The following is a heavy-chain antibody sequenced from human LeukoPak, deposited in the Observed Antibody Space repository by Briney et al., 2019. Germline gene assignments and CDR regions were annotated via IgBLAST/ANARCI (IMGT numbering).Heavy chain of an antibody. CDR1: GGSISSSSYY. J-gene: IGHJ2*01. D-gene: IGHD3-3*01. CDR3: ARPGITIFGVVNYWYFDL. CDR2: IYYSGST. V-gene: IGHV4-39*01. Sequence: PSETLSLTCTVSGGSISSSSYYWGWIRQPPGKGLEWIGSIYYSGSTYYNPSLKSRFTISVDTSKNQFSLKLSSVTAADTAVYYCARPGITIFGVVNYWYFDLWGRGTLVTVSS.